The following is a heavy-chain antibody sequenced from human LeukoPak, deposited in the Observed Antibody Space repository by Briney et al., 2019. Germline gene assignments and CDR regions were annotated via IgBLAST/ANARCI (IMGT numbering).Heavy chain of an antibody. D-gene: IGHD1-26*01. CDR1: GYTLTELS. V-gene: IGHV1-24*01. J-gene: IGHJ3*02. CDR3: ATDPRLMVGAMGDAFDI. Sequence: ASVKVSCKVSGYTLTELSMHWVRQAPGKGLEWMGGFDPEDGETIYAQKFQGRVTMTEDTSTDTAYMELSSLRSEDTAVYYCATDPRLMVGAMGDAFDIWGQGTMVTVSS. CDR2: FDPEDGET.